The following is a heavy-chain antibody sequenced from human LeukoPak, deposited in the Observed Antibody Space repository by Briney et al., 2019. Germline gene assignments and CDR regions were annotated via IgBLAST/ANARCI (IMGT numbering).Heavy chain of an antibody. D-gene: IGHD5-18*01. CDR3: AREHVDTATGYFDY. CDR2: ISSSGSTI. J-gene: IGHJ4*02. Sequence: GGSLRLSCAASGFTFSSYWMTWVRQAPGKGLEWVSYISSSGSTIYYADSVKGRFTISRDNAKNSLYLQMNSLRAEDTAVYYCAREHVDTATGYFDYWGQGTLVTVSS. CDR1: GFTFSSYW. V-gene: IGHV3-48*04.